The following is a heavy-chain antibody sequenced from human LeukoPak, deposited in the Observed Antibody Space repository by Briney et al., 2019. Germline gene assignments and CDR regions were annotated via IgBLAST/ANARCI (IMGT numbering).Heavy chain of an antibody. D-gene: IGHD2-2*01. CDR3: ARGRWGYCSSTSCHGTAFDI. CDR2: INHSGST. J-gene: IGHJ3*02. Sequence: PSETLSLTCAVYGGSFSGYYWSWIRQPPGKGLEWIGEINHSGSTNYNPSLKSRVTISVDTSKSQFSLTMSSVTAADTAVYYCARGRWGYCSSTSCHGTAFDIWGQGTMVTVSS. CDR1: GGSFSGYY. V-gene: IGHV4-34*01.